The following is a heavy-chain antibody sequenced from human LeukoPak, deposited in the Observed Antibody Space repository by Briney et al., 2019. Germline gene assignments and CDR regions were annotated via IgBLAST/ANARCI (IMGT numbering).Heavy chain of an antibody. CDR2: VSYTGST. CDR1: GDSISGYY. Sequence: SETLSLTCNVSGDSISGYYWSWIRQPPGKGLEWIGYVSYTGSTKYNPSLESRVTISVDTSKKQFALNLSSVTAADTAVYYCAREGDYDSGGYSTFDYWGQGTLVTVSS. CDR3: AREGDYDSGGYSTFDY. D-gene: IGHD3-22*01. V-gene: IGHV4-59*01. J-gene: IGHJ4*02.